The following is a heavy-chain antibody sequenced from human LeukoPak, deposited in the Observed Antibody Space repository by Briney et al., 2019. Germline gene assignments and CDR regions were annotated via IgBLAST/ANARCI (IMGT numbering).Heavy chain of an antibody. D-gene: IGHD3/OR15-3a*01. CDR3: ARERGTGLFDY. J-gene: IGHJ4*02. CDR2: IYTSGST. V-gene: IGHV4-4*07. CDR1: GGSISSYY. Sequence: PSETLSLTCTVSGGSISSYYWSWIRQPVGKGLEWIGRIYTSGSTNYNPYLKSRVTISLDKSKNRFSLKLSSVTAADTAVYYCARERGTGLFDYWGQGTLVTVSS.